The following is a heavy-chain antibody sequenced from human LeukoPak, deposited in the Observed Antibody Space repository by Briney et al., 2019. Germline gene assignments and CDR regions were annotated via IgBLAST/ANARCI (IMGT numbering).Heavy chain of an antibody. CDR1: GFTFSSYA. CDR3: ATESGTYSGTCFDY. V-gene: IGHV3-30*03. D-gene: IGHD1-26*01. J-gene: IGHJ4*02. CDR2: ISYDGSDQ. Sequence: GGSLRLSCAASGFTFSSYAMHWVRQAPGKGLEWVAVISYDGSDQYSADSMKGRFIVSRDNSKNTLYLQMNSLRAEDTAVYYCATESGTYSGTCFDYWGQGTLVTVSS.